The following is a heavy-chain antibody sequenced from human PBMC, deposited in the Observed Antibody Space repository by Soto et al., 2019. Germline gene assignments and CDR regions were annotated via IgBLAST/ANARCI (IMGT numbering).Heavy chain of an antibody. V-gene: IGHV1-18*01. D-gene: IGHD3-9*01. J-gene: IGHJ4*02. CDR3: ARGSGILTGYYIWGGPRDY. Sequence: GASVKVSCKASGYTFTSYGIIWVRQAPGQGLEWMGWISAYNGNTNYAQKLQGRVIVTTDTSTGTAYMELRSLRSDDTAVYYCARGSGILTGYYIWGGPRDYWGQGTLVTVSS. CDR2: ISAYNGNT. CDR1: GYTFTSYG.